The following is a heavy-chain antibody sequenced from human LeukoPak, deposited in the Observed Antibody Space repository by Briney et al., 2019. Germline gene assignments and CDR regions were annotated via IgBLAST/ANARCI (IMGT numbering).Heavy chain of an antibody. Sequence: PSETLSLTCTVSGGSISSYYWSWIRQPPGKGLEWIGYIYYSGSTNYNPSLKSRVTISVDTSKNQFSLKLSSVTAADTAVYYCARVTNCSGGSCYFNYYYYYMDVWGKGTTVTVSS. D-gene: IGHD2-15*01. CDR3: ARVTNCSGGSCYFNYYYYYMDV. CDR1: GGSISSYY. V-gene: IGHV4-59*01. J-gene: IGHJ6*03. CDR2: IYYSGST.